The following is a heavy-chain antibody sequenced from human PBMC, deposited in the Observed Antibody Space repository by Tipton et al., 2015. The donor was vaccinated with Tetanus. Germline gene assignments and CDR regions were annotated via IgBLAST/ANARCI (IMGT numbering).Heavy chain of an antibody. V-gene: IGHV4-30-2*01. CDR3: ARVVIWFGAPPSHSDY. J-gene: IGHJ4*02. CDR2: IYHSGST. D-gene: IGHD3-10*01. CDR1: GGSISSGGYS. Sequence: TLSLTCAVSGGSISSGGYSWSWIRQPPGKGLEWIGYIYHSGSTYYNPSLKSRVTISVDRSKNQFSLKLSSVTAADTAVYYCARVVIWFGAPPSHSDYWGQGTLVTVSS.